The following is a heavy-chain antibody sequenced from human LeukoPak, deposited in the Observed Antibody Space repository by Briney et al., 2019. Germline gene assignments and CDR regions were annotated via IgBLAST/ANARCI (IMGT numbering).Heavy chain of an antibody. CDR2: ISGSGGST. CDR3: AKFGLAGSGRYHDAFDI. J-gene: IGHJ3*02. CDR1: GFTFSSHG. D-gene: IGHD3-10*01. Sequence: GGSLRLSCAASGFTFSSHGMTWVRQAPGKGLEWVSAISGSGGSTYYADSVKGRSTISRDNSKNTLYLQMNSLRAEDTAVYYCAKFGLAGSGRYHDAFDIWGQGTRVTVSA. V-gene: IGHV3-23*01.